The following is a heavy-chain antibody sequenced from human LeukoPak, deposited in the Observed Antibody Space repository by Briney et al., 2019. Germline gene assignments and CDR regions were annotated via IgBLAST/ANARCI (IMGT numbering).Heavy chain of an antibody. J-gene: IGHJ6*02. CDR2: IRSKAYGGTT. D-gene: IGHD6-13*01. V-gene: IGHV3-49*04. Sequence: GGSLRLSCAASGFTVSTNYMNWVRQAPGKGLEWVGFIRSKAYGGTTEYAASVKGRFTISRDDSKSIAYLQMNSLKTEDTAVYYCTRAHGEYSSSWYDYYYYGMDVWGQGTTVTVSS. CDR3: TRAHGEYSSSWYDYYYYGMDV. CDR1: GFTVSTNY.